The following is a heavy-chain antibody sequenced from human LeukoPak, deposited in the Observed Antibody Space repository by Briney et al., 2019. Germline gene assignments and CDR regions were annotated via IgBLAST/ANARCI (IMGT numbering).Heavy chain of an antibody. V-gene: IGHV4-34*01. CDR1: GGSFSGYY. CDR3: ARSPVTTLDP. CDR2: INHSGST. Sequence: SETLSLTCAVYGGSFSGYYWSWIRQPPGKGLEWIGEINHSGSTNYNPSLKSRVTISVDTSKNQFSLKLSSVTAADTAVYYCARSPVTTLDPWGQGTLVTVSS. J-gene: IGHJ5*02. D-gene: IGHD4-17*01.